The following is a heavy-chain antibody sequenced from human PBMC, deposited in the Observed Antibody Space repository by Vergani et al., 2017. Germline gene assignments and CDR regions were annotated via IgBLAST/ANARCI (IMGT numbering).Heavy chain of an antibody. CDR2: ISSSSSTI. J-gene: IGHJ3*02. V-gene: IGHV3-48*02. D-gene: IGHD2-15*01. CDR1: GFTFSSYS. CDR3: ARGAYCSGGSCYPQANAFDI. Sequence: EVQLVESGGGLVQPGGSLRLSCAASGFTFSSYSMNWVRKAPGKGLEWVSYISSSSSTIYYADSVKGRFTISRDNAKNSLYLQMNSLRDEDTAVYYCARGAYCSGGSCYPQANAFDIWGQGTMVTVSS.